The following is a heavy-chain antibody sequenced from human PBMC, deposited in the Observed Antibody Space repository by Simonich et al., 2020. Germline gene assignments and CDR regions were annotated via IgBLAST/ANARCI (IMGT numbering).Heavy chain of an antibody. CDR3: AKRSGVSITGTFDY. D-gene: IGHD1-7*01. J-gene: IGHJ4*02. V-gene: IGHV3-23*01. Sequence: EVQLLESGGGLVQPGGSLRLSCAASGFTFSSCAMSWVPQAPGKGLGGGLGIGGSGGSTYYAESVKGRFTISRDNSKNTLDLQMNSLRAEDTAVYYCAKRSGVSITGTFDYWGQGTLVTVSS. CDR1: GFTFSSCA. CDR2: IGGSGGST.